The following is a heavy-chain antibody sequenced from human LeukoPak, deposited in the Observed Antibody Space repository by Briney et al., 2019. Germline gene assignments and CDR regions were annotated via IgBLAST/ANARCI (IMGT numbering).Heavy chain of an antibody. D-gene: IGHD3-22*01. CDR3: TTDAYYYDSSTSFYAEYFQH. V-gene: IGHV3-15*01. CDR1: GFTFSYAW. Sequence: GESLKISCAASGFTFSYAWMSWVRQAPGKGLEWVGRIKSKTDSGTTDYAPPVKGRFSISRDDSKNTLYLQMSSLKIEDTAVYYCTTDAYYYDSSTSFYAEYFQHWGQSTLVTVSS. CDR2: IKSKTDSGTT. J-gene: IGHJ1*01.